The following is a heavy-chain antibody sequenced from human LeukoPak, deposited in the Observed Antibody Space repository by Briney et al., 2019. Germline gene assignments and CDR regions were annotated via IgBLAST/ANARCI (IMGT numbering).Heavy chain of an antibody. J-gene: IGHJ4*02. D-gene: IGHD1-1*01. CDR2: IVPIFGTA. CDR3: ARDQEYIRGAHEPYFDY. Sequence: SVKVSCKASGGTFSSYAISWVRQAPGQGLEWMGGIVPIFGTANYAQKFQGRVTITADESTSTAYMELSSLRSEDTAVYYCARDQEYIRGAHEPYFDYWGQGTLVTVSS. CDR1: GGTFSSYA. V-gene: IGHV1-69*13.